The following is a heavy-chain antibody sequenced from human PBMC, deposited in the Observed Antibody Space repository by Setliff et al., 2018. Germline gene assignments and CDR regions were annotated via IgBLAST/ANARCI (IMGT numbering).Heavy chain of an antibody. V-gene: IGHV1-18*01. J-gene: IGHJ4*02. CDR2: MGPVYGIA. Sequence: GASVKVSCKTSGYAFITIGMSWVRQAPGQGLEWMGWMGPVYGIANYARKFQGRVTLTADTSTTTAYLELASLRDDDTAVYYCVRGPGPSVVVAIPFDHWGQGSLVTVSS. D-gene: IGHD5-12*01. CDR3: VRGPGPSVVVAIPFDH. CDR1: GYAFITIG.